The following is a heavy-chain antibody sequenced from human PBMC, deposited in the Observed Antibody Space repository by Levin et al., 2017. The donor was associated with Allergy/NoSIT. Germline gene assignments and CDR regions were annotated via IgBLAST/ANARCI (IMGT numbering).Heavy chain of an antibody. V-gene: IGHV3-23*01. J-gene: IGHJ4*02. D-gene: IGHD1-26*01. CDR3: ASGYSSSYYSFVY. CDR1: GLTFSSNG. CDR2: ISRTGSRT. Sequence: AGGSLRLSCAVSGLTFSSNGMTWVRQAPGKGLEWVSSISRTGSRTYYADSVKGRFTISRDNSKNTLSLQMNSLRSEDTAVYHCASGYSSSYYSFVYWGQGTLVNVSS.